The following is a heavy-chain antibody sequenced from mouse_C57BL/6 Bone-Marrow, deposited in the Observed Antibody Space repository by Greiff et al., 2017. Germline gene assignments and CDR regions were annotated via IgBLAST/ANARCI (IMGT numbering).Heavy chain of an antibody. D-gene: IGHD1-1*01. CDR1: GYTFTSYD. V-gene: IGHV1-85*01. CDR3: AILEFGGSSGDRSFDT. Sequence: VKLLESGPELVKPGASVKLSCKASGYTFTSYDINWVKQRPGQGLEWIGWIYPRDGSTKYNEKFKGKATLTVDTSSSTAYMELHSLTSEDSAVYFCAILEFGGSSGDRSFDTWGTGATVTAFS. CDR2: IYPRDGST. J-gene: IGHJ1*03.